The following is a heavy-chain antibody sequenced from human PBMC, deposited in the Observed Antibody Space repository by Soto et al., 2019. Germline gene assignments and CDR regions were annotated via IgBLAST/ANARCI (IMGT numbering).Heavy chain of an antibody. V-gene: IGHV4-31*03. D-gene: IGHD4-17*01. Sequence: QVQLQESGPGLVKPSQTLSLTCTVSGGSISSGGYYWSWIRQHPGKGLEWIGYIYYSGSTYYNPSLKSRVTISVDTYKNQFSRKRSSVTAADTAVYYWARGGVGGYYGDYPHFDYWGQGTLVTVSS. CDR1: GGSISSGGYY. J-gene: IGHJ4*02. CDR2: IYYSGST. CDR3: ARGGVGGYYGDYPHFDY.